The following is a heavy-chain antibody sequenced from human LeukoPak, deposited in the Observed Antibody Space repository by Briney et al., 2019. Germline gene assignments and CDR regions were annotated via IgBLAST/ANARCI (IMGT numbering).Heavy chain of an antibody. CDR3: ARSRTISLTVVTTAYDFNY. D-gene: IGHD3-22*01. CDR1: GFVFNNYA. Sequence: GGSLRLSCAASGFVFNNYAMHWVRQARGKGLEWVAVVSIDGSNKYYADSVKGRFTISRDNSKNTLYLEMNSLRPEDTAVYYCARSRTISLTVVTTAYDFNYWGQGTLVTVSS. J-gene: IGHJ4*02. CDR2: VSIDGSNK. V-gene: IGHV3-30-3*01.